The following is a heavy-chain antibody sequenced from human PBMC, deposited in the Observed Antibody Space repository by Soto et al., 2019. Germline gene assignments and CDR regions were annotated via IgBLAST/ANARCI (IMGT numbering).Heavy chain of an antibody. CDR2: FDPEDGET. Sequence: ASVQVSCMVSGYTLTELAMHWVRQAPGKGREWMGGFDPEDGETIYAQKFQGRVTMTEDTSTDTAYMELSSLRSEDTAVYYCATYDYVWGSYRPWGQGTLVTVSS. J-gene: IGHJ4*02. CDR3: ATYDYVWGSYRP. D-gene: IGHD3-16*02. CDR1: GYTLTELA. V-gene: IGHV1-24*01.